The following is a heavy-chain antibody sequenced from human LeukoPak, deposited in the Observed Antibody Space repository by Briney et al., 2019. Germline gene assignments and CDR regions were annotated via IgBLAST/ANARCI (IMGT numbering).Heavy chain of an antibody. V-gene: IGHV3-23*01. CDR3: ANSPIAAHYYFDY. D-gene: IGHD6-25*01. J-gene: IGHJ4*02. CDR2: ISGSGGST. CDR1: GFTFSSYA. Sequence: GGSLRLSCAASGFTFSSYAMSWVRQAPGKGLEWVSAISGSGGSTYYADSVKGRFTISRDNSKNTLYLQMNSLRAEDTAVYYCANSPIAAHYYFDYWGQGTLVTVSS.